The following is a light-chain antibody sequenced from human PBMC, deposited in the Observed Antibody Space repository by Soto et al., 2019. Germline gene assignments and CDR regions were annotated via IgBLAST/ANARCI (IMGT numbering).Light chain of an antibody. CDR3: QQYNDSPHT. CDR2: GAS. V-gene: IGKV3-15*01. Sequence: TVMTQSPATLSVSPGEGATLSCRASQSVSSNLAWYQQSPGQTPRLLVYGASIRATGMSARFSGSGSGTQFTLTISSLQSEDFALYYCQQYNDSPHTFGGGTKVEIK. CDR1: QSVSSN. J-gene: IGKJ4*01.